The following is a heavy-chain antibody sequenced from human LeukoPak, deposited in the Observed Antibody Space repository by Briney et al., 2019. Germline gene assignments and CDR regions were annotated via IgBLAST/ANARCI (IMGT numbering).Heavy chain of an antibody. J-gene: IGHJ6*02. CDR3: ARGTSSGRGGMDV. Sequence: SVKVSCKASGGSFSSHAISWVRQAPGQGLEWMGRIIPLFTITNAAQNFQGRVTFTADKSTPTFYMELSSLRSDDTAVYYCARGTSSGRGGMDVWGQGTTVTVSS. CDR1: GGSFSSHA. CDR2: IIPLFTIT. D-gene: IGHD3-22*01. V-gene: IGHV1-69*04.